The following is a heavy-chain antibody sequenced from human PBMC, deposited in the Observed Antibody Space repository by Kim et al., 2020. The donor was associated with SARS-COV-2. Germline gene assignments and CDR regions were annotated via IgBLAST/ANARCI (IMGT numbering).Heavy chain of an antibody. D-gene: IGHD3-10*01. J-gene: IGHJ2*01. V-gene: IGHV4-39*01. CDR3: ARRPQGVTSSYRNWFFDL. CDR2: IYYSGFT. Sequence: SETLSLTCTVSGGSISSSSYYWGWIRQPPGKGLEWIGSIYYSGFTYYNPSLKSRVTISLDTSKNQFSLKLRSVTAADTAVYYCARRPQGVTSSYRNWFFDLWGRGTLVTVSS. CDR1: GGSISSSSYY.